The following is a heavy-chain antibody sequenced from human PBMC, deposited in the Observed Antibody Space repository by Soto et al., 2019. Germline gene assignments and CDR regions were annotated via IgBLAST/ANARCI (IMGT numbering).Heavy chain of an antibody. CDR1: GFTCSSYW. D-gene: IGHD6-19*01. J-gene: IGHJ4*02. CDR3: ARALGSGWHEDY. V-gene: IGHV3-7*01. CDR2: IKQDGSEK. Sequence: PGGSLRLSCAASGFTCSSYWMSWVRQAPGKGLEWVANIKQDGSEKYYVDSVKGRFTISRDNAKNSLYLQMNSLRAEDTAVYYCARALGSGWHEDYWGQGTLVTVSS.